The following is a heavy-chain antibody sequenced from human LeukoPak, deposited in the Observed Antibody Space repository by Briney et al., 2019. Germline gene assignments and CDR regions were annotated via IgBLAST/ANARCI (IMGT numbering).Heavy chain of an antibody. J-gene: IGHJ5*02. CDR2: INHSGNA. V-gene: IGHV4-34*01. D-gene: IGHD2-15*01. CDR1: GGSFSGYY. CDR3: ARVRRNIVVVVAAHNWFDP. Sequence: TSETLSLTCAVYGGSFSGYYWSWIRQPPGKGLEWIGEINHSGNANYNPSLKSRVTISVDTSKNQFSLKLSSVTAADTAVYYCARVRRNIVVVVAAHNWFDPWGQGTLVTVSS.